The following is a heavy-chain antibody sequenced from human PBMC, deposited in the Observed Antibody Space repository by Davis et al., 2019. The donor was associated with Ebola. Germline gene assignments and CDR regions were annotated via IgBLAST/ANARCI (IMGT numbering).Heavy chain of an antibody. J-gene: IGHJ4*02. Sequence: SETLSLTCTVSGASISSYYWSWIRQPPGKGLEWIGYIYYSGSTNYNPSLKSRVTISVDTSKNQFSLKLSSVTAADTAVYYCARDVSVWGQGTLVTVSS. CDR1: GASISSYY. V-gene: IGHV4-59*01. CDR3: ARDVSV. D-gene: IGHD5/OR15-5a*01. CDR2: IYYSGST.